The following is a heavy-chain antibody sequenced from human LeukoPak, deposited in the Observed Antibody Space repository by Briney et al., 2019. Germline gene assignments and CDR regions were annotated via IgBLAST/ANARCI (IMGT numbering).Heavy chain of an antibody. D-gene: IGHD6-6*01. J-gene: IGHJ4*02. V-gene: IGHV1-18*01. CDR1: GYTFTNYA. Sequence: ASVKVSCKASGYTFTNYAITWVRQAPGQGPEWMGWISPYNGDRRDALKFQDRVTMTTDTSTTTAYMELRSLRSDDTAVYYCARDTAEYSSSSGVDYWGQGTLVTVSS. CDR2: ISPYNGDR. CDR3: ARDTAEYSSSSGVDY.